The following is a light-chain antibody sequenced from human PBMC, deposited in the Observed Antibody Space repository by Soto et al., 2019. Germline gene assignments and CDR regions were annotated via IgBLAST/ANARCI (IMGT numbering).Light chain of an antibody. CDR3: SSYTTSSTRV. Sequence: QSVLTQPASVSGSPGRSITISCTGTNSDVGAYNYVSWYQHHPGKAPKLMIYDVSNRPSGISNRFSGSKSGNTASLTISGLQAEDEADYYCSSYTTSSTRVFGTGTKVTVL. CDR1: NSDVGAYNY. CDR2: DVS. V-gene: IGLV2-14*01. J-gene: IGLJ1*01.